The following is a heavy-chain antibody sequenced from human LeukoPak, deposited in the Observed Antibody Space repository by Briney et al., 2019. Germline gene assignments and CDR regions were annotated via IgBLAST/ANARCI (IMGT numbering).Heavy chain of an antibody. CDR1: GDSVSSNSVT. CDR3: ARSGLAALAGGIDY. J-gene: IGHJ4*02. D-gene: IGHD6-19*01. Sequence: SQTLSLTCAISGDSVSSNSVTWNWIRQSPSRGLEWLGRTYRRSKWNNDYAVSVKSRITIIPDTSKNQFSLQLRSVTPEDTAVYYCARSGLAALAGGIDYWGQGTLVTASS. V-gene: IGHV6-1*01. CDR2: TYRRSKWNN.